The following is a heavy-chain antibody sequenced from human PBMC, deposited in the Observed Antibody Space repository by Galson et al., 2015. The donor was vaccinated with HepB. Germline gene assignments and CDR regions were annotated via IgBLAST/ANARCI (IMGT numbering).Heavy chain of an antibody. D-gene: IGHD1-14*01. J-gene: IGHJ4*02. CDR1: GFIFSDYY. Sequence: LRLSCAASGFIFSDYYMSWIRQAPGKGLEWISHISRTGTTIFYSDSVEGRFTVSRDNTKNSLYLRMNSLRDDDTAVYYCVRDITLPGSFYYFDSWGQGTQVTVSS. CDR2: ISRTGTTI. V-gene: IGHV3-11*04. CDR3: VRDITLPGSFYYFDS.